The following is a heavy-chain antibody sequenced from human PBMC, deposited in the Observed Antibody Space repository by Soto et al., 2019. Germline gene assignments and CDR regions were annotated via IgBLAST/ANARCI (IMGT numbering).Heavy chain of an antibody. CDR2: IINSDDTT. V-gene: IGHV3-23*01. CDR1: GLTFSNYA. Sequence: EVQLLESGGGLVQPGVSLRLSCAASGLTFSNYAMSWVRQAPGKGLEWVSAIINSDDTTYYADSVKGRFTISRDNSKNTLYLQMNNLIAEDTAVYYCAKGGWFDSWGQGTLVTVSS. J-gene: IGHJ5*01. CDR3: AKGGWFDS.